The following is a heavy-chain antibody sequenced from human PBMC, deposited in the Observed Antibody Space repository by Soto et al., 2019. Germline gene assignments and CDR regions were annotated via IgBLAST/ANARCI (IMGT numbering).Heavy chain of an antibody. Sequence: GGSLRLSCAASGFTFSNYAMSWVRQASGKGLEWVSGTSGSGGSTYYADSVKGRFTISRDNSKNTLSLQMNSLRAEDTARYYCAKGLEYGVYSHDYNYWGQGTLVTVSS. CDR3: AKGLEYGVYSHDYNY. D-gene: IGHD5-12*01. CDR1: GFTFSNYA. CDR2: TSGSGGST. V-gene: IGHV3-23*01. J-gene: IGHJ4*02.